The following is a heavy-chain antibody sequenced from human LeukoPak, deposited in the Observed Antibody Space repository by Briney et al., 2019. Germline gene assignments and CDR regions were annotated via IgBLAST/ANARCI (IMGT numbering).Heavy chain of an antibody. CDR1: GATFTIYA. J-gene: IGHJ4*02. CDR3: ARDTISAAGFYFDY. V-gene: IGHV1-69*13. Sequence: ASVKVSCKASGATFTIYAVSWLRQAPGQGLEWMGGVIPSFDSVRSAQKFQGRLTIAADESTGTAYMELSNLRPDDTAVYYCARDTISAAGFYFDYWGQGTLVTVSS. CDR2: VIPSFDSV. D-gene: IGHD6-13*01.